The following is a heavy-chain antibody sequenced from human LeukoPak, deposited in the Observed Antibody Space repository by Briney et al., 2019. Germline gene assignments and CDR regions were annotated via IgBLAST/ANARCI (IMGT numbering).Heavy chain of an antibody. V-gene: IGHV3-21*01. Sequence: PGGSLRLSCAASGFTFSSYSMNWVRQAPGKGLEWVSSISSSSSYIYYADSVKGRFTISRDNAKNALYLQMNSLRAEDTAVYYCARDLVDFWSGPGEDYYYMDVWGKGTTVTVSS. CDR1: GFTFSSYS. D-gene: IGHD3-3*01. CDR2: ISSSSSYI. CDR3: ARDLVDFWSGPGEDYYYMDV. J-gene: IGHJ6*03.